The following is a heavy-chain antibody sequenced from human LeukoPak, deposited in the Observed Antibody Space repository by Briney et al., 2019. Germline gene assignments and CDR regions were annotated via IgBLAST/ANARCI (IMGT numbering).Heavy chain of an antibody. Sequence: GGSLRLSCAASGFTFSDYYMSWIRQAPGKGLEWVSYISSGSSTIYYADSVKGRFTISRDNAKNSLYLQMNSLRAEDTAVYYCARDYYDSSGYYYSGYWGQGTLVTVSS. CDR3: ARDYYDSSGYYYSGY. D-gene: IGHD3-22*01. J-gene: IGHJ4*02. V-gene: IGHV3-11*04. CDR2: ISSGSSTI. CDR1: GFTFSDYY.